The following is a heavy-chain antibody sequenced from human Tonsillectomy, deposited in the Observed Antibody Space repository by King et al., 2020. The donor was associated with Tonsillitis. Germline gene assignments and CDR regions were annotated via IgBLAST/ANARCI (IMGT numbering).Heavy chain of an antibody. CDR3: ARGSRGVGPYYGMDV. CDR2: ITDSGSKT. D-gene: IGHD3-10*01. Sequence: VQLVESGGAWVQPGGSLRLSCAASGFAFSSYAMSWVRQAPGKGPEWVSAITDSGSKTYYADSVEGRLTISRDNSKNTLYLQMNSLRAEDTAIYYCARGSRGVGPYYGMDVWGRGTTVTVSS. J-gene: IGHJ6*02. CDR1: GFAFSSYA. V-gene: IGHV3-23*04.